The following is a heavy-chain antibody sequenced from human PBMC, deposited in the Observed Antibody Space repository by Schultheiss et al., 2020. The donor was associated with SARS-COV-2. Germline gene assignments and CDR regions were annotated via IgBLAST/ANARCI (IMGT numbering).Heavy chain of an antibody. CDR3: ARDMGKQLMWVHYYYYGMDV. CDR2: ISYDGNLE. Sequence: GGSLRLSCAASGFTFSNYGVHWVRQAPGKGLEWVAVISYDGNLEFYADSVKGRFTISRDNAKNTLYLQMNSLRAEDTAVYYCARDMGKQLMWVHYYYYGMDVWGQGTTVTVSS. J-gene: IGHJ6*02. CDR1: GFTFSNYG. D-gene: IGHD6-13*01. V-gene: IGHV3-33*05.